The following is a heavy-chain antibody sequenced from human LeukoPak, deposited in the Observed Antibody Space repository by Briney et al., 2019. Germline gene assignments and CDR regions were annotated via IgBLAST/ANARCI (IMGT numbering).Heavy chain of an antibody. Sequence: GGSLRLSCAASGFTFSSYAMHWVRQAPGKGLEWVAVISYDGSNKYYADSVKGRFTISRDNSKNTLYLQMNSLRAEDTAVYYCARVGYGSSWYDSLDYWGQGTLVTVSS. J-gene: IGHJ4*02. CDR1: GFTFSSYA. CDR2: ISYDGSNK. CDR3: ARVGYGSSWYDSLDY. D-gene: IGHD6-13*01. V-gene: IGHV3-30-3*01.